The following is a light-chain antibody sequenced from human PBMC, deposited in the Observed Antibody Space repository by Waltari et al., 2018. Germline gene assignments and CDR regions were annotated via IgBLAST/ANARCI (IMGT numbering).Light chain of an antibody. CDR2: RNQ. J-gene: IGLJ3*02. CDR3: QSYDANLSGWV. Sequence: QSVLTQPPSVSGAPGQRVTISCTGSRSNIGAVYDVQWYQQIPGTAPKVLIYRNQKRPSGVPDRCSGSKSGTSASLAITGLQAEDEADYYCQSYDANLSGWVFGGGTKVTV. V-gene: IGLV1-40*01. CDR1: RSNIGAVYD.